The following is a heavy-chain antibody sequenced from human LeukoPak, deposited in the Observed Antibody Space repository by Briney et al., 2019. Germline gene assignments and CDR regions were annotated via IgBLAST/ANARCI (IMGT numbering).Heavy chain of an antibody. V-gene: IGHV4-34*01. CDR2: INHSGST. Sequence: SETLSLTCAVYGGSFSGYYWSWIRQPPGKGLEWIGEINHSGSTNYNPSLKSRVTISVDTSKNQFSLKLSSVAAADTAVYYCARGDVVVVPAARGLSTSVWSDPWGQGTLVTVSS. CDR3: ARGDVVVVPAARGLSTSVWSDP. CDR1: GGSFSGYY. J-gene: IGHJ5*02. D-gene: IGHD2-2*01.